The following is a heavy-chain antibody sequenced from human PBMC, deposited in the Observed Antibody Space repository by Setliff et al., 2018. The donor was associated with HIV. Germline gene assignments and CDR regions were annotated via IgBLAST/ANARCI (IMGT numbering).Heavy chain of an antibody. CDR3: ARESLNLGELSSNPNASDI. D-gene: IGHD3-16*02. V-gene: IGHV4-59*12. J-gene: IGHJ3*02. CDR1: SGSISYYY. CDR2: VSHSGST. Sequence: PSETLSLTCNVSSGSISYYYWSWVRQPPGRGLEWIGYVSHSGSTSYNPSLNSRVTMSVDTSRDQFSLKLRSVTAGDAAVYYCARESLNLGELSSNPNASDIWGQGTMVTVSS.